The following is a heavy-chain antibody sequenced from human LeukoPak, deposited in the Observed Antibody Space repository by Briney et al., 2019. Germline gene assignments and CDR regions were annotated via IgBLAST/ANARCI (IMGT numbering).Heavy chain of an antibody. J-gene: IGHJ4*02. CDR1: GFTFSSYD. V-gene: IGHV3-23*01. Sequence: GGSLRLSCAASGFTFSSYDMSWVRQAPGKGLEWVSSIRSDGGSTLYADSVKGRFTISRDNSKNTLYAEMTSLRAEDTAVYYCATLASGYSSPFDYRGQGTLVTVSS. CDR3: ATLASGYSSPFDY. CDR2: IRSDGGST. D-gene: IGHD6-13*01.